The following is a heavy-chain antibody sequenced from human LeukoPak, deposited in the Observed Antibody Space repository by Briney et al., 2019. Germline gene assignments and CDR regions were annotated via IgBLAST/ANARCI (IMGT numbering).Heavy chain of an antibody. Sequence: PSETLSLTCTVSGGSISSSSYYWSWIRQPPGKELEWIGYIYYSGTTNYNPSLKSRVTISVDTSKNQFSLKLSSVTAADTAVYYCARVPVAVAGPLIVYYGMDVWGQGTTVTVSS. J-gene: IGHJ6*02. CDR1: GGSISSSSYY. V-gene: IGHV4-61*01. CDR2: IYYSGTT. D-gene: IGHD6-19*01. CDR3: ARVPVAVAGPLIVYYGMDV.